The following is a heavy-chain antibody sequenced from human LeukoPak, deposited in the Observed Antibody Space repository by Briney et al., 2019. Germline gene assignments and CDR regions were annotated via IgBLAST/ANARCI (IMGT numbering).Heavy chain of an antibody. CDR2: IKSDGGTT. Sequence: PGGSLRLSCAPSGFTFSSYWMHWGRQAPGEGLVWGSYIKSDGGTTSYADSVKGRFTISRDNAKNTLYLQMNSLRAEDTAVYYCARDEQWSFDYWGQGTLVTVSS. V-gene: IGHV3-74*01. CDR3: ARDEQWSFDY. CDR1: GFTFSSYW. J-gene: IGHJ4*02. D-gene: IGHD2-8*01.